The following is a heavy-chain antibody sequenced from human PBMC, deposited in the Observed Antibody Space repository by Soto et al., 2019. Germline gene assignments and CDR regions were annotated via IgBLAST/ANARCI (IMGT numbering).Heavy chain of an antibody. CDR2: IVPIFGTT. Sequence: QVQLVQSGAEVKKPGSSVKVSCKVSGGTFSNYAIDWVRLAPGHGLEWMGGIVPIFGTTYYTQKFQGRATIIADDSTTTAYLAMSSLRSEDTAIYPCGSVEAVAGLYNYHGLAVWGQGTAVTVSS. V-gene: IGHV1-69*12. CDR3: GSVEAVAGLYNYHGLAV. J-gene: IGHJ6*02. D-gene: IGHD6-19*01. CDR1: GGTFSNYA.